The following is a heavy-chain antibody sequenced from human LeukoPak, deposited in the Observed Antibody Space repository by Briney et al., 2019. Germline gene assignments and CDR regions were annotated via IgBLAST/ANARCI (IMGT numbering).Heavy chain of an antibody. CDR3: AKDLGPP. CDR1: GFTFDDYA. Sequence: SGGSLRLSCAASGFTFDDYAMHWVRQAPGKGLEWVSGISWNSGSIGYADSVKGRFTISRDNAKNSLYLQMNSLRAEDTALYYCAKDLGPPWGQGTLVTVSS. CDR2: ISWNSGSI. J-gene: IGHJ5*02. V-gene: IGHV3-9*01.